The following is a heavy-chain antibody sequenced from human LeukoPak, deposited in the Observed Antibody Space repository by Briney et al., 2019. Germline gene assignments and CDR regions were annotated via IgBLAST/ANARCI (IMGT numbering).Heavy chain of an antibody. CDR3: TRDLNSGWNPLGAFDI. V-gene: IGHV3-49*04. J-gene: IGHJ3*02. Sequence: QPGRSLRLSCTASGFTFGDYAMSWVRRAPGKGLEWVGFIRSKAYGGTTEYAASVKGRFTISRDDSKSIAYLQMNSLKTEDTAVYYCTRDLNSGWNPLGAFDIWGQGTMVTVSS. CDR1: GFTFGDYA. D-gene: IGHD6-19*01. CDR2: IRSKAYGGTT.